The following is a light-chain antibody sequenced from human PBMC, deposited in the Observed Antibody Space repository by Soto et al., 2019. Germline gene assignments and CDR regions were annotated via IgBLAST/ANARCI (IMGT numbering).Light chain of an antibody. CDR2: EVS. J-gene: IGLJ1*01. CDR3: SSYTISSTINYV. V-gene: IGLV2-14*01. CDR1: SSDVGGYNY. Sequence: QSVLTQPDSVSGSPGQSITISCTGTSSDVGGYNYVSWYQQHPGKAPKLMIYEVSYRPSGVSNRFSGSKSGNTASLTISGLQAEDEADYYCSSYTISSTINYVFGTGTKVTVL.